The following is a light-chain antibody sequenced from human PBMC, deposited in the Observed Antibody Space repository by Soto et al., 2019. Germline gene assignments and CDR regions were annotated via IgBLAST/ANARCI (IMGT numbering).Light chain of an antibody. Sequence: QSVLTQPPSASGSPGQSVAISCTGTSSDVGGYNYVAWFQQHPGKAPQLMIYEVTKRPSGVPDRFSGSKSGNTAPLTVSGLRAEDEADDYCGSYAGSSTYVFGTGTKVTVL. J-gene: IGLJ1*01. CDR2: EVT. CDR3: GSYAGSSTYV. CDR1: SSDVGGYNY. V-gene: IGLV2-8*01.